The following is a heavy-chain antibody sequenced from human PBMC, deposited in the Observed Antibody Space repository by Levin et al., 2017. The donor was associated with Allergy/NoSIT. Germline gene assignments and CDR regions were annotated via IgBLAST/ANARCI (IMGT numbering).Heavy chain of an antibody. CDR3: ARDGSSGWPFDY. J-gene: IGHJ4*02. D-gene: IGHD6-19*01. V-gene: IGHV3-48*01. CDR2: ISRSSTTI. Sequence: GGSLRLSCAASGFTFSSYSMNWVRQAPGRGLEWVSYISRSSTTIYYADSVKGRFTISRDNAKNSLYLQINSLRAEDTAVYYCARDGSSGWPFDYWGQGTLVTVSS. CDR1: GFTFSSYS.